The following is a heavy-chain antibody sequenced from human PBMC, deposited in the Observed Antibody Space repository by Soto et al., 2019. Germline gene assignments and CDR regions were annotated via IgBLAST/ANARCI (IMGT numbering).Heavy chain of an antibody. Sequence: PGGSLRLSCEASGFRLSNYGMSNYAMSWVRQAPGKGLEWVSGISGSGDSTYYADSVKGRFTISRDNSKKTLYLQMNSLRPEDTAFYYCAKDEYYYSRSGYYIFDSWGQGTLVTVSS. CDR2: ISGSGDST. CDR3: AKDEYYYSRSGYYIFDS. D-gene: IGHD3-22*01. V-gene: IGHV3-23*01. J-gene: IGHJ4*02. CDR1: GFRLSNYGMSNYA.